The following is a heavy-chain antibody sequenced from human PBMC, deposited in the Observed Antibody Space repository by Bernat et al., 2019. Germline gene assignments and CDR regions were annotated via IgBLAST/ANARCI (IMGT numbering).Heavy chain of an antibody. D-gene: IGHD3-16*01. Sequence: EVQLVESGGGVVQPGGTLRLSCAASGFTFDDYAMHWVRQAPGKGLEWVSLISGDGGSTYYAGAVKGRFTISRDNSKNSLYLQMNSLRTEDTALYYCALRGGATFDYRGQGTLVTVSS. CDR1: GFTFDDYA. J-gene: IGHJ4*02. CDR2: ISGDGGST. CDR3: ALRGGATFDY. V-gene: IGHV3-43*02.